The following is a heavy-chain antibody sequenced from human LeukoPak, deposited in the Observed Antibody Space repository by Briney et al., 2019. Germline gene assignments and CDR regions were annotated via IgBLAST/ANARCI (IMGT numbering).Heavy chain of an antibody. CDR2: IHYSGST. J-gene: IGHJ3*02. CDR1: GGSISSSSYY. V-gene: IGHV4-39*01. Sequence: SETLSLTCSVSGGSISSSSYYWGWIRQPPGKGPEWIGSIHYSGSTYYNTSLKSRVTISVDTSKNQFSLKLSSVTAADTAVYYCASPSIVGATGRRNDAFDIWGQGTMVAVFS. D-gene: IGHD1-26*01. CDR3: ASPSIVGATGRRNDAFDI.